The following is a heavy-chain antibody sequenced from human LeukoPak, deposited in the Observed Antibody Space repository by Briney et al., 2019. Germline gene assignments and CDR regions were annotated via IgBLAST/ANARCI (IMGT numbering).Heavy chain of an antibody. J-gene: IGHJ4*02. CDR1: GGSISSSSYY. CDR2: IYYSGST. CDR3: ARMYSRGWPPYFFDY. D-gene: IGHD6-19*01. V-gene: IGHV4-39*01. Sequence: SETLSLSCAVSGGSISSSSYYWGWIRQPPGKGLEWIGSIYYSGSTYYNPSLKSRVTISVDTSKNQFSLKLSSVTAADTAVFYCARMYSRGWPPYFFDYWGQGTLVTVSS.